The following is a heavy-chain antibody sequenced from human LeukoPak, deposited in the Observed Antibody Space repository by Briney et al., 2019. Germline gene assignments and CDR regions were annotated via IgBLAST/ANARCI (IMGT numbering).Heavy chain of an antibody. CDR3: ASPGRVTAAGTFTTDYYYMDV. Sequence: ASVKVSCKASGYTFTSYAMNWVRQAPGQGLEWMGWINTNTGNPTYAQGFTGRFVFSLDTSVSTAYLQISSLKAEDTAVYYCASPGRVTAAGTFTTDYYYMDVWGEGTTVTVSS. J-gene: IGHJ6*03. D-gene: IGHD6-13*01. CDR2: INTNTGNP. CDR1: GYTFTSYA. V-gene: IGHV7-4-1*02.